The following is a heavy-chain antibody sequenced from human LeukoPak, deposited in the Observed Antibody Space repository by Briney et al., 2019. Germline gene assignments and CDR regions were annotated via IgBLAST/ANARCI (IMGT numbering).Heavy chain of an antibody. CDR1: GGSISSSSYY. CDR3: ARDPSPTYCSSTRCSPSWFDP. D-gene: IGHD2-2*01. J-gene: IGHJ5*02. V-gene: IGHV4-39*07. Sequence: SETLSLTCTVSGGSISSSSYYWGWIRQPPGKGLEWIGSIYYSGSTYYNPSLKSRVTISVDTSKNQFSLKLSSVTAADTAVYYCARDPSPTYCSSTRCSPSWFDPWGQGTLVTVSS. CDR2: IYYSGST.